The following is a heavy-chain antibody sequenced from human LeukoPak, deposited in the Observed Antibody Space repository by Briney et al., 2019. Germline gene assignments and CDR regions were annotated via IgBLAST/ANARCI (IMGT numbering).Heavy chain of an antibody. CDR2: ISSSGYSI. J-gene: IGHJ6*03. CDR3: ARDLTDPPYYYYYIDV. Sequence: GGSLRLSCAACGFTFSNFNMNWVRQAPGKGLEWVSCISSSGYSIYYADSVKGRFTISRDNAKNSLYLQMNSLRAEDTAVYYCARDLTDPPYYYYYIDVWGKGTTVTISS. CDR1: GFTFSNFN. V-gene: IGHV3-21*01.